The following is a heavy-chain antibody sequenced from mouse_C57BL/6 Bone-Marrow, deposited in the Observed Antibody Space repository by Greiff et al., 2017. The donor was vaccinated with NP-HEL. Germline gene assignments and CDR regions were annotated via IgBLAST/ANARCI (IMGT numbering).Heavy chain of an antibody. CDR1: GFNIKDDY. Sequence: EVQLQQSGAELVRPGASVKLSCTASGFNIKDDYMHWVKQRPEQGLEWIGWIDPENGDTEYASKFQGKATITADTSSNTAYLQLSSLTSEDTAVYYCTTSAYYGNSYYFDYWGQGTTLTVSS. V-gene: IGHV14-4*01. D-gene: IGHD2-10*01. CDR3: TTSAYYGNSYYFDY. CDR2: IDPENGDT. J-gene: IGHJ2*01.